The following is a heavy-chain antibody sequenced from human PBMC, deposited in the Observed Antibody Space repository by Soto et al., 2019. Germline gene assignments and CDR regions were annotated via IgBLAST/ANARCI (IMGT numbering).Heavy chain of an antibody. V-gene: IGHV3-64D*08. Sequence: GGSLRLSCSASGFTFSSYAMHWARQAPGKGLEYVSAISSNGGSTYYADSVKGRFTISRDNSKNTLYLQMSSLRAEDTAVYYCVKEPPYYYGSGSALDAFDIWGQGTMVTVSS. CDR1: GFTFSSYA. J-gene: IGHJ3*02. CDR2: ISSNGGST. CDR3: VKEPPYYYGSGSALDAFDI. D-gene: IGHD3-10*01.